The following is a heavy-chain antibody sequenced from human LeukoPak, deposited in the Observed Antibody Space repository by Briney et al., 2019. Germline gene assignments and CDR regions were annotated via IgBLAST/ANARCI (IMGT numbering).Heavy chain of an antibody. J-gene: IGHJ6*03. V-gene: IGHV3-21*01. CDR1: GFTFSSYS. D-gene: IGHD4-23*01. CDR2: ISSSSSYI. Sequence: GGSPRLSCAASGFTFSSYSMNWVRQAPGKGLEWVSSISSSSSYIYYADSVKGRFTISRDNAKNSLYLQMNSLRAEDTAVYYCARELSSGGNTYYYYYYMDVWGKGTTVTVSS. CDR3: ARELSSGGNTYYYYYYMDV.